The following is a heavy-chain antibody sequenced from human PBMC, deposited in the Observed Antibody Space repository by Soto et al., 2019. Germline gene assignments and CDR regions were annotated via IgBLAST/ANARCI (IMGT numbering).Heavy chain of an antibody. D-gene: IGHD6-25*01. V-gene: IGHV3-7*01. CDR3: ARGRPAPY. CDR1: GFTFSTYW. CDR2: VNQDGGEK. Sequence: EVQLVESGGGLVQPGGSLRLSCAASGFTFSTYWMSWVRQAPGKGLEWVANVNQDGGEKFYVGSVKGRFTISRDNAMNSLYLQMNSLRVEDTAVYYCARGRPAPYWGQGTLVTVSS. J-gene: IGHJ4*02.